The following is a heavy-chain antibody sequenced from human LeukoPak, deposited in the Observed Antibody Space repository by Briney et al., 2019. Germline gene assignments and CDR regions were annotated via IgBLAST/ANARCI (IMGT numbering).Heavy chain of an antibody. CDR2: IRYDASNK. D-gene: IGHD3-22*01. CDR3: ARARTSGYYFYWYFDL. J-gene: IGHJ2*01. Sequence: GGSLRLSCAASGFTFSSYDMHWVRQAPGKGLEWVTFIRYDASNKYYADSVKGRFTISRDNAKNSLYLQMNSLRAEDTAVYYCARARTSGYYFYWYFDLWGRGTLVTVSS. CDR1: GFTFSSYD. V-gene: IGHV3-30*02.